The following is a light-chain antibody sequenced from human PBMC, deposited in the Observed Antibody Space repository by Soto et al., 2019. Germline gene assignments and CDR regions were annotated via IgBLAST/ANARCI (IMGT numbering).Light chain of an antibody. V-gene: IGLV2-14*01. Sequence: ALTQPASVSGAPGQSITISCPGTSSDVGGYNYVSWYQQHPGKAPKLMIYDVSNRPSGVSNRFSGSKSGNTASLTISGLQAEDEADYYCSSYTSSSTLLYVFGTGTKVTVL. J-gene: IGLJ1*01. CDR2: DVS. CDR3: SSYTSSSTLLYV. CDR1: SSDVGGYNY.